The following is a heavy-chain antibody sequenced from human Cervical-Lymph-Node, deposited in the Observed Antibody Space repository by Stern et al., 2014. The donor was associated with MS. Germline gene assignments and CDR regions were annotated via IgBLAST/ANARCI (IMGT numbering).Heavy chain of an antibody. CDR1: EFTFSSYG. V-gene: IGHV3-30*18. CDR2: ISYDGSNK. CDR3: AKGGGLDHWGYYGMDV. Sequence: VHLVESGGGVVQPGRSLRLSCAASEFTFSSYGMHWVRQAPGKGLEWVAVISYDGSNKYYADSVKGRFTISRDNSKNTLCLQMNSLRAEDTAVYYCAKGGGLDHWGYYGMDVWGQGTTVTVSS. J-gene: IGHJ6*02. D-gene: IGHD2-15*01.